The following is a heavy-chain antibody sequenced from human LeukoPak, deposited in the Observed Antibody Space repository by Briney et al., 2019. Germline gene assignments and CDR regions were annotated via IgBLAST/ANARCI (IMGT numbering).Heavy chain of an antibody. D-gene: IGHD2-2*01. V-gene: IGHV4-38-2*01. CDR1: GYSISSGYY. CDR3: ARSGYQLPEGSDY. CDR2: IYHSGST. J-gene: IGHJ4*02. Sequence: PSETLSLTCAVSGYSISSGYYWGWIRQPPGKGVEWIGSIYHSGSTYYNPSLKIRVTISVDTSKNQFSLKLSSVTAADTAVYYCARSGYQLPEGSDYWGQGTLVTVSS.